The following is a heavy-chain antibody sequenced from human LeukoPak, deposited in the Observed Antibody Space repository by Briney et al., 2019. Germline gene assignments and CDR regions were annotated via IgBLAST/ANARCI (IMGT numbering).Heavy chain of an antibody. D-gene: IGHD3-22*01. V-gene: IGHV4-59*01. CDR1: GGSIRNYY. J-gene: IGHJ4*02. CDR3: ARNADDSSSYPYFDY. CDR2: IYHSGST. Sequence: MPSETLSLTCTVSGGSIRNYYWSWIRQPPGKELEWIGYIYHSGSTNYNPSLKSRVTISQDTSKNQFSLKLSSVTAADTAVYYCARNADDSSSYPYFDYWGQGTLVTVSS.